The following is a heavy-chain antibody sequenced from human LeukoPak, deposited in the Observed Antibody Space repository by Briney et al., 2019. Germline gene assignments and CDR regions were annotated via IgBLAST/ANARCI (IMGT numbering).Heavy chain of an antibody. CDR2: IIPILGIA. CDR1: GGTFSSYT. V-gene: IGHV1-69*16. D-gene: IGHD1-26*01. Sequence: SVKVSCKASGGTFSSYTISWVRQAPGQGLEWMGRIIPILGIANYAQKFQGRVTITTDESTSTAYMELSSLRSEDTAVYYCARDAGSALDYWGQGTLVTVSS. CDR3: ARDAGSALDY. J-gene: IGHJ4*02.